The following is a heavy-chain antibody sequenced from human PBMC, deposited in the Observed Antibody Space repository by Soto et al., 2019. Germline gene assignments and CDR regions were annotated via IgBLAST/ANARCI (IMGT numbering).Heavy chain of an antibody. V-gene: IGHV4-39*01. CDR1: GGSISSSSYY. Sequence: QLQLQESGPGLVKHSETLSLTCTVSGGSISSSSYYWGWIRQPPGKGLEWIGSIYYSGSTYYNPSLKSRVTISVDTSKNQFSLKLSSVTAADTAVYYCARTYDSSGYYFGYWGQGTLVTVSS. CDR2: IYYSGST. D-gene: IGHD3-22*01. CDR3: ARTYDSSGYYFGY. J-gene: IGHJ4*02.